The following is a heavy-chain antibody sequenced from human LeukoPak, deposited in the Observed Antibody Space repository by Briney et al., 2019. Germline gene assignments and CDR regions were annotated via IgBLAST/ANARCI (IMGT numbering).Heavy chain of an antibody. CDR3: TRDRGTYNWFDP. J-gene: IGHJ5*02. Sequence: QPGGSLRLSCAASGFTFSGSAVHGVRQSSGKGLEWAGHIDKKDNLYAAAYAESVKGRFTISRDDSKDTAFLHMDSLKTEDTALYYCTRDRGTYNWFDPWGQGTLVTVSS. CDR2: IDKKDNLYAA. CDR1: GFTFSGSA. V-gene: IGHV3-73*01. D-gene: IGHD2-15*01.